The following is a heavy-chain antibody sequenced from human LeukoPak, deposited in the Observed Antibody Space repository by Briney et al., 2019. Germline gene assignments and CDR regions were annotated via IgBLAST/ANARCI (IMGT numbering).Heavy chain of an antibody. D-gene: IGHD4-17*01. Sequence: GGSLRLSCAASGFTFDDYAMHWVRQAPGKGLEWVSGISWNSGSIGYADSVKGRFTISRDNAKNSLYLQMNSLRAEDTALYYCAKDIGPDDYGDYEFRAFDIWGQGTMVTVSS. CDR3: AKDIGPDDYGDYEFRAFDI. CDR1: GFTFDDYA. V-gene: IGHV3-9*01. J-gene: IGHJ3*02. CDR2: ISWNSGSI.